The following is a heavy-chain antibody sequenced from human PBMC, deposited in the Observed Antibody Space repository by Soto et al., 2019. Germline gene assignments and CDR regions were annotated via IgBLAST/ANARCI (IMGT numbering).Heavy chain of an antibody. CDR3: ARSSYYYGSGSLNDWFDP. CDR2: INHSGST. D-gene: IGHD3-10*01. J-gene: IGHJ5*02. Sequence: SETLSLTCAVYGGSFSGYYWSWIRQPPGKGLEWIGEINHSGSTNYNPSLKSRVTISVDTSKNQFSLKLSSVSAADTAVYYCARSSYYYGSGSLNDWFDPWGQGTLVTVSS. V-gene: IGHV4-34*01. CDR1: GGSFSGYY.